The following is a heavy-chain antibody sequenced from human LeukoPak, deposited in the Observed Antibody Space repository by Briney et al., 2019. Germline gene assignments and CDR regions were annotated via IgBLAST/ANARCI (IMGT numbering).Heavy chain of an antibody. CDR1: GYTFTSYD. J-gene: IGHJ5*02. Sequence: GASVKVSCKASGYTFTSYDINWVRQATGQGLEWMGWMNPNSGNTGSAQRFQGRVTMTRDTSRSTAYMELSSLTSEDTAVYYCARGPIVRLPSSFDPWGQGTLVTVSS. V-gene: IGHV1-8*01. CDR3: ARGPIVRLPSSFDP. D-gene: IGHD3-16*02. CDR2: MNPNSGNT.